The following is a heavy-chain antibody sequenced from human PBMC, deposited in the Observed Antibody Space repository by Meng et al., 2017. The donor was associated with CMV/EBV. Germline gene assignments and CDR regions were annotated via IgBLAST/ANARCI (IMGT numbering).Heavy chain of an antibody. CDR3: AKDQDIVATGGAFDY. Sequence: GGSLRLSCAASGFTFDDYTMHWVRQAPGKGLEWVSLISWDGGSTYYADSVKGRFTISRDNSKNSLYLQMNSLRTEDTALYYCAKDQDIVATGGAFDYWGQGTLVPSPQ. D-gene: IGHD5-12*01. CDR2: ISWDGGST. CDR1: GFTFDDYT. V-gene: IGHV3-43*01. J-gene: IGHJ4*02.